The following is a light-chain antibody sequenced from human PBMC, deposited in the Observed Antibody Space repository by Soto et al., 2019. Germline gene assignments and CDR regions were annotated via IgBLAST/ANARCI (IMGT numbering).Light chain of an antibody. CDR3: HQCAHSPLT. Sequence: EIVLTQSPGTLSLSPGERATISCRARQSVTKNYLAWYQQKPGQAPRLLIYDAFNRATGIPDRFSGSGSGTDFTLTISRLEPEDFAVYYCHQCAHSPLTFGQGTKVEIK. CDR1: QSVTKNY. V-gene: IGKV3-20*01. J-gene: IGKJ1*01. CDR2: DAF.